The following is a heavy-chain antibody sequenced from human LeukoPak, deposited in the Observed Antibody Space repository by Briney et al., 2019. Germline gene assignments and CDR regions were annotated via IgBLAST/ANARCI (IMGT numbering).Heavy chain of an antibody. V-gene: IGHV4-30-4*01. Sequence: SETLSLTCTVSGGSISSGDYYWSWLRQPPGKGLEWIGYIYYTGTTYYNPSLKSRVAISIDTSKNQFSLKMSSVTAADTAVYYCAKIYYDSSGGWASEGAFDSWGQGTMVTVSS. CDR3: AKIYYDSSGGWASEGAFDS. CDR2: IYYTGTT. D-gene: IGHD3-22*01. CDR1: GGSISSGDYY. J-gene: IGHJ3*02.